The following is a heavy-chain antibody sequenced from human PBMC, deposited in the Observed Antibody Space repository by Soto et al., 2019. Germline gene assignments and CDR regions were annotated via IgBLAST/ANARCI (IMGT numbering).Heavy chain of an antibody. V-gene: IGHV4-59*08. Sequence: SETLSLTCTVSGGSISSYYWSWIRQPPGKGLEWIGYIYYSGSTNYNPSLKSRVTISVDTSKNQFSLKLSSVTAADTAVYYCARQEAGVFDYWGQGTLVTVSS. CDR3: ARQEAGVFDY. CDR2: IYYSGST. J-gene: IGHJ4*02. CDR1: GGSISSYY. D-gene: IGHD2-8*01.